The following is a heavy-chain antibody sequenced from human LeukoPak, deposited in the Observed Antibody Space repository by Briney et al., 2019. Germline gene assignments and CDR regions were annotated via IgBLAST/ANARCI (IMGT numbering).Heavy chain of an antibody. J-gene: IGHJ4*02. D-gene: IGHD3-10*01. Sequence: SETLSLTCSVSGGSISGYYWSWIRQPPGKGLEWIGYIHSNGRTNSNPSLKSRVTISVDTFKNQFSLNLISVTAADTAVYYCAREFVGGRSGELGYWGQGTLVTVSS. CDR2: IHSNGRT. V-gene: IGHV4-59*01. CDR1: GGSISGYY. CDR3: AREFVGGRSGELGY.